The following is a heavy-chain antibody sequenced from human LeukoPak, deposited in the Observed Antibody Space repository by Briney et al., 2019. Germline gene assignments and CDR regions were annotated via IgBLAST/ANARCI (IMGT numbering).Heavy chain of an antibody. D-gene: IGHD2-2*01. Sequence: GGSLRLSCAASGFTFSGYSMSWVRQAPGKGLEWVSVISGSGDSTYYADSVKGRFTISRDNSKNTLYLHMNSLRAEDTAVYFCAKEDTAGSTGSADYWGQGTLVTVSS. V-gene: IGHV3-23*01. CDR1: GFTFSGYS. J-gene: IGHJ4*02. CDR3: AKEDTAGSTGSADY. CDR2: ISGSGDST.